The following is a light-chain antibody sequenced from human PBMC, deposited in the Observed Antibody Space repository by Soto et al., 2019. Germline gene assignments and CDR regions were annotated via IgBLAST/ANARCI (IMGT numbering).Light chain of an antibody. CDR1: QRISTN. CDR2: DAS. CDR3: QPSHNRPS. Sequence: IVMTQSPDTLSMSPGAGATLSCRASQRISTNLAWYQQRPGQAPRLLIYDASTRATGIPAGFSGSGSGTEFTLTISSLQSEDSAVYYCQPSHNRPSFGAGTKVEIK. V-gene: IGKV3D-15*01. J-gene: IGKJ3*01.